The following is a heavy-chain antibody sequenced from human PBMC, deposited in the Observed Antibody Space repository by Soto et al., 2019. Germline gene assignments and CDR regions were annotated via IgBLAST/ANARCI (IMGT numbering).Heavy chain of an antibody. Sequence: GESLKIFCQTSGYRFSSYWIVWVRQMPGKGLEWMGIIYPNDSRVKYNPSVQGQVTMSADRSISTAYLQWSSLRASDTAVYFCARLLQRCRGGTCPPNTVPDYWGQGTLVTVSS. J-gene: IGHJ4*02. CDR3: ARLLQRCRGGTCPPNTVPDY. D-gene: IGHD2-15*01. CDR1: GYRFSSYW. CDR2: IYPNDSRV. V-gene: IGHV5-51*01.